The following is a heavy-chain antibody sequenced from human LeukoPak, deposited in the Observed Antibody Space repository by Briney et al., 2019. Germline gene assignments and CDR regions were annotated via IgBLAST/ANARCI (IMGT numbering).Heavy chain of an antibody. CDR1: GFTFSSNY. CDR2: IYSGGST. Sequence: GGSLGLSCAASGFTFSSNYMTWVRQAPGKGLEWVSVIYSGGSTYYADSVKGRFTISRDNSKNTLYLQMNSLRAEDTAVYYCARERDPAGLDAFDIWGQGTMVTVSS. V-gene: IGHV3-66*01. CDR3: ARERDPAGLDAFDI. J-gene: IGHJ3*02. D-gene: IGHD6-13*01.